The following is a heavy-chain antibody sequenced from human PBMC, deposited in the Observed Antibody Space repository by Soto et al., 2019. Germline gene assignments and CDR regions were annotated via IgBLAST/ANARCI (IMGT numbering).Heavy chain of an antibody. CDR2: ISYDGSNK. V-gene: IGHV3-30*03. CDR1: GFTFSSYG. CDR3: AVLRYFDWAATSYYYYGMDV. Sequence: GGSLRLSCAASGFTFSSYGMHWVRQAPGKGLEWVAVISYDGSNKYYADSVKGRFTISRDNSKNTLYLQMNSLRAEDTAVYYCAVLRYFDWAATSYYYYGMDVWGQGTTVTVSS. D-gene: IGHD3-9*01. J-gene: IGHJ6*02.